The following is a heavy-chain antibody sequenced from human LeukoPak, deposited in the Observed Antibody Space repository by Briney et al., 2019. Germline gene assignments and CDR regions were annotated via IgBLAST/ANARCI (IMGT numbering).Heavy chain of an antibody. J-gene: IGHJ5*02. V-gene: IGHV3-48*01. D-gene: IGHD6-13*01. CDR1: GFAFSTYS. Sequence: PGGSLRLSCAASGFAFSTYSMTWVRQAPGKGLEWISYITSTSITIYYPDSVKGRFTISRDNANNLLFLEMNSLRAEDTAVYYCARVAAVGTHNWFDPWGQGTLVTVSS. CDR2: ITSTSITI. CDR3: ARVAAVGTHNWFDP.